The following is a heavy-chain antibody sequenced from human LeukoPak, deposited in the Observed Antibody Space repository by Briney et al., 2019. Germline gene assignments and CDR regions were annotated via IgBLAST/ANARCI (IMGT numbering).Heavy chain of an antibody. CDR2: IIPIFGTA. J-gene: IGHJ6*03. CDR1: GGTFSSYA. V-gene: IGHV1-69*05. CDR3: ARDKGFQYYYMDV. Sequence: SVKVSCKASGGTFSSYAISWVRQAPGQGLEWMGRIIPIFGTANYAQKFQGRVTITTDEPTSTAYMELSSLRSEDTAVYYCARDKGFQYYYMDVWGKGTTVTVSS. D-gene: IGHD3-3*01.